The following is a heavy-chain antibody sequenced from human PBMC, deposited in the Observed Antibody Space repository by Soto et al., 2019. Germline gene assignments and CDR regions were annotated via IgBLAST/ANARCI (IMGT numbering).Heavy chain of an antibody. CDR3: AKVGRIAAAGTWFEP. CDR1: AGSISGSF. D-gene: IGHD6-13*01. CDR2: IYYSGST. Sequence: SETLSLTCAVSAGSISGSFWSWRRQSQGRELELIGYIYYSGSTYYNPSLKSRITISIDTSRNQFSLKMSSVTDADTAVYYCAKVGRIAAAGTWFEPWGQGTPVTVSS. J-gene: IGHJ5*02. V-gene: IGHV4-59*01.